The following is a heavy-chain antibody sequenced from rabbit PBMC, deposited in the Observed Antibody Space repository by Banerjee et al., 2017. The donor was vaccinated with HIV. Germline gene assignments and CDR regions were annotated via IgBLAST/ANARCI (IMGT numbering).Heavy chain of an antibody. CDR2: IYAGSSGST. D-gene: IGHD6-1*01. CDR3: ARRDGGYVAYGYAYYGMDL. Sequence: QSLEESGGDLVKPGASLTLTCTASGFSFSSSYYMCWVRQAPGKGLEWIACIYAGSSGSTYYASWAKGRFTISKTSSTTVTLQMTSLTAADTATYFCARRDGGYVAYGYAYYGMDLWGPGTLVTVS. CDR1: GFSFSSSYY. J-gene: IGHJ6*01. V-gene: IGHV1S40*01.